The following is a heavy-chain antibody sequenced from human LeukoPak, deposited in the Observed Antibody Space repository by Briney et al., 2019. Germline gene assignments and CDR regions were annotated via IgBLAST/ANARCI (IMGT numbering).Heavy chain of an antibody. CDR2: TSHTGST. V-gene: IGHV4-34*01. CDR3: AGIELATTKFAH. J-gene: IGHJ5*02. Sequence: PSETLSLTCTVYGGSFSAYYWTWIRQPPGKGLEWIGETSHTGSTNYNPSLKSRVTISVDSSQIQFSLKVRSVTAADTAAYYCAGIELATTKFAHWGQGTLVAVSS. D-gene: IGHD5-24*01. CDR1: GGSFSAYY.